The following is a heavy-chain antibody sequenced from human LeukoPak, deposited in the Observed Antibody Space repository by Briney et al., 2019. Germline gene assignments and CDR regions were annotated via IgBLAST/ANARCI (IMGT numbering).Heavy chain of an antibody. CDR3: ARDQGSHHYYYYYMDV. Sequence: EAGGSLRLSCAASEFTFSEYSMNWVRQAPGKGLEWVASISSTSTYIYYADSVTGRFTISRDNAKNSLYLQMNGLRAEDTAVYYCARDQGSHHYYYYYMDVWGKGTTVTVSS. J-gene: IGHJ6*03. CDR2: ISSTSTYI. V-gene: IGHV3-21*04. D-gene: IGHD6-13*01. CDR1: EFTFSEYS.